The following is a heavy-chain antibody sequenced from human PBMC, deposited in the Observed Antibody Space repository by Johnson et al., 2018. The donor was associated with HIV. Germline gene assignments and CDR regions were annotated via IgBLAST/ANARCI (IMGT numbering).Heavy chain of an antibody. Sequence: EVQLVESGGGVVQPGRSLRLSCAASRFSFSTYWMSWVRQAPGKGLEWVANIKQDGSQKYYVDSVKGRFTISRDNAKNSLYLQMNSLRAEDTAVYYCARDRILTGYDASDIWGQGTMVIVSS. V-gene: IGHV3-7*03. CDR3: ARDRILTGYDASDI. CDR2: IKQDGSQK. D-gene: IGHD3-9*01. J-gene: IGHJ3*02. CDR1: RFSFSTYW.